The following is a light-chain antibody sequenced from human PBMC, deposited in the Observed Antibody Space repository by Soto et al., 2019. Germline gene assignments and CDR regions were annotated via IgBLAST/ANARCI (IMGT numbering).Light chain of an antibody. Sequence: QSALTQPASVTGSPGQSITISCTGTSSDIGGYNSVSWYQQHPGKVPKLLIYDVTNRPSGISNRFSGSKSGNTASLTISGLQAEDEGDYYCSSYGSSNTVVFGGGTKLTVL. CDR1: SSDIGGYNS. V-gene: IGLV2-14*01. CDR2: DVT. CDR3: SSYGSSNTVV. J-gene: IGLJ3*02.